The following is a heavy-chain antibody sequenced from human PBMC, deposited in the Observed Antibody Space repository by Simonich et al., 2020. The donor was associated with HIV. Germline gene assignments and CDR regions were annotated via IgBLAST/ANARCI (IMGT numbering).Heavy chain of an antibody. D-gene: IGHD6-19*01. V-gene: IGHV4-34*01. J-gene: IGHJ3*02. Sequence: HVQLQQWGAGLLKPSETLSLTCAVYGETFSACYWSWFRQSPGKGLEWIGEISHVGRTNNNPPLKSRVTISVDTSKKQISLKRSSVTAADTALYYCARGLAGDAFDIWGQGTMVTVSS. CDR3: ARGLAGDAFDI. CDR2: ISHVGRT. CDR1: GETFSACY.